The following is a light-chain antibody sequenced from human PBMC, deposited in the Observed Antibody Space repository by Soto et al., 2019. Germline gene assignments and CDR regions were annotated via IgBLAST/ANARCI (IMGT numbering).Light chain of an antibody. J-gene: IGLJ1*01. CDR3: SSFAGNNNYV. CDR2: EVT. Sequence: QSVLTQPASVSGSPGQSVTISCSGTSSDVGAYNQVSWYQHHPGKGPKLVIYEVTKRPSGVPDRFSGSKSGNTASLTVSGLQAEDEADYYCSSFAGNNNYVFGTGTKVTVL. CDR1: SSDVGAYNQ. V-gene: IGLV2-8*01.